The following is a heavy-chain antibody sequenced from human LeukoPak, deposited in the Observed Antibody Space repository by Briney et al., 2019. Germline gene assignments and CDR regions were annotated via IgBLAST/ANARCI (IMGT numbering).Heavy chain of an antibody. CDR3: ARAPSYSSGWLYYYYGMDV. CDR1: GGSISSYY. J-gene: IGHJ6*02. V-gene: IGHV4-4*07. D-gene: IGHD6-19*01. Sequence: SETLSLTCTVSGGSISSYYWSWIRQPAGKGLEWIGRIYTSGSTNYNPSLKSRVTMSVDTSKNQFSLKLSSVTAADTAVYYCARAPSYSSGWLYYYYGMDVWGQGTTVTVSS. CDR2: IYTSGST.